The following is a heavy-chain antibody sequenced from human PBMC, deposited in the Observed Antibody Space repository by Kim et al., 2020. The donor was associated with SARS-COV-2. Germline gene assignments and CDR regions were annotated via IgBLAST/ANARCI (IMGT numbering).Heavy chain of an antibody. V-gene: IGHV1-8*01. D-gene: IGHD3-10*01. Sequence: ASVKVSCKASGYTFTSYDINWVRQATGQGLEWMGWMNPNSGNTGYAQKFQGRVTMTRNTSISTAYMELTSLRSEDTAIYYCARIFYDSGSYLIRYWGQGTLVTVSS. CDR3: ARIFYDSGSYLIRY. CDR2: MNPNSGNT. J-gene: IGHJ4*02. CDR1: GYTFTSYD.